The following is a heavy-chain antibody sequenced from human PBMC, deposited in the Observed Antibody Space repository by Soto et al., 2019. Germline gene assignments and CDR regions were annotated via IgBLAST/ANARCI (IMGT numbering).Heavy chain of an antibody. V-gene: IGHV1-46*03. CDR3: ARDRENAFDY. CDR1: GYTFTSYY. CDR2: INPSGGST. Sequence: KVSCKASGYTFTSYYMHWVRQAPGQGIEKMGIINPSGGSTSYAQKFQGRVTMTRDTSTRTVYMELSRLRSEDTAVYYCARDRENAFDYWGQGTLVTV. J-gene: IGHJ4*02.